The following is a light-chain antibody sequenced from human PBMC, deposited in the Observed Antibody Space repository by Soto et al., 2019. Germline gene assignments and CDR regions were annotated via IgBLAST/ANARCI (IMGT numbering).Light chain of an antibody. CDR2: GAS. Sequence: EIVLTQSPGTLSLSPGERATLFCRASQSFTTSQLAWYQQRPGQAPRVLIFGASRRATGIPDRFSGSGSGTDFTLTISRLEPEGSAVYYCQQYASSPRTFGQGTTVEIK. V-gene: IGKV3-20*01. CDR1: QSFTTSQ. CDR3: QQYASSPRT. J-gene: IGKJ1*01.